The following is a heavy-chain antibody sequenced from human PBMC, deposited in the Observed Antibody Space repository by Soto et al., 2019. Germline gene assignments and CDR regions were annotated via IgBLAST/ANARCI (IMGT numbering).Heavy chain of an antibody. CDR2: INHSGST. CDR1: GGSFSGYY. J-gene: IGHJ6*02. D-gene: IGHD2-8*01. V-gene: IGHV4-34*01. Sequence: SETLSLTCAVYGGSFSGYYWSWIRQPPGKGLEWIGEINHSGSTNYNPSLKSRVTISVDTSKNQFSLKLSSVTAADTAVYYCASRAYAKRVLGYYGMNVWGQRTTVTVSS. CDR3: ASRAYAKRVLGYYGMNV.